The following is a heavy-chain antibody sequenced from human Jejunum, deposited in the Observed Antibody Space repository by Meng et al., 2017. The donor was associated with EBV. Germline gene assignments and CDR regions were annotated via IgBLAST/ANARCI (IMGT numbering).Heavy chain of an antibody. CDR1: GVSMSNFY. D-gene: IGHD3-10*01. CDR2: IYYSVST. Sequence: QGQLQESVPGLVKLSETLSLTCTVSGVSMSNFYWSGFRQPPGKGLEWIGYIYYSVSTNYNPSLKSRVTISVDTSKNQFSLSLSSVTAADTAVYYCARGGGRPEYWGQGILVTVSS. CDR3: ARGGGRPEY. J-gene: IGHJ4*02. V-gene: IGHV4-59*01.